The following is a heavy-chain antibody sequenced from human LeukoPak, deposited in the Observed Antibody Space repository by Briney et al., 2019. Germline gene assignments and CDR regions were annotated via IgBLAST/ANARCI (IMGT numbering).Heavy chain of an antibody. CDR1: GGSFSGYY. V-gene: IGHV4-34*01. Sequence: SETLSLTCAVYGGSFSGYYWSWIRQPPGKGLEWIGEINHSGSTNYNPSLKSRVTISVDTSKNQFSLKLSSVTAADTAVYYCASPYCSSTSCHNGEFDPWGQGTLVTVSS. CDR2: INHSGST. CDR3: ASPYCSSTSCHNGEFDP. D-gene: IGHD2-2*01. J-gene: IGHJ5*02.